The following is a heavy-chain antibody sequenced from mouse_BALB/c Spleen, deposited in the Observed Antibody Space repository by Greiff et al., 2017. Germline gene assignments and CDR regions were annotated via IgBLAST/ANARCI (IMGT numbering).Heavy chain of an antibody. D-gene: IGHD1-1*01. CDR1: GYSFTGYY. V-gene: IGHV1S34*01. CDR3: ARGELLPPWYFDV. CDR2: ISCYNGAT. Sequence: LVKTGASVKISCKASGYSFTGYYMHWVKQSHGKSLEWIGYISCYNGATSYNQKFKGKATFTVDTSSSTAYMQFNSLTSEDSAVYYCARGELLPPWYFDVWGAGTTVTVSS. J-gene: IGHJ1*01.